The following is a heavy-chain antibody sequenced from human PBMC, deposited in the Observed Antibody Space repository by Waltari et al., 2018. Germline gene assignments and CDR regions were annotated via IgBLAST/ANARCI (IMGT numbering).Heavy chain of an antibody. D-gene: IGHD4-17*01. Sequence: QVQLVQSGAEVKKPGSSVKVSCKASGGTFSSYAISWVRQAPGQGLEWMGGISPICGTANYAQKFQGRVTITADKSTSTAYMELSSLRSEETAVYYWARDLGDGDDGHWGQGTLVTVSS. CDR2: ISPICGTA. CDR1: GGTFSSYA. CDR3: ARDLGDGDDGH. V-gene: IGHV1-69*14. J-gene: IGHJ4*02.